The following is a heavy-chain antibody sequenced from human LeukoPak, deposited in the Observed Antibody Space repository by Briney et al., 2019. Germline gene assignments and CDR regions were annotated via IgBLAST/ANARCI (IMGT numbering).Heavy chain of an antibody. D-gene: IGHD2-15*01. V-gene: IGHV3-21*01. Sequence: GGSLRLSCAASGFTFSSYAMSWVRQAPGKGLEWVSSISSSSGYVYYADSVKGRFTISRDNAKNSLYLQMSSLRAEDTAVYYCARDGGYCSGGSCNNWFDPWGQGTLVTVSS. CDR2: ISSSSGYV. CDR1: GFTFSSYA. J-gene: IGHJ5*02. CDR3: ARDGGYCSGGSCNNWFDP.